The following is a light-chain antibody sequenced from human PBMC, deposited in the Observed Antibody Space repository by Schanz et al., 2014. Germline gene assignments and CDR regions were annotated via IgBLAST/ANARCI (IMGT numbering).Light chain of an antibody. J-gene: IGKJ5*01. V-gene: IGKV3-20*01. CDR3: QQHPPIT. Sequence: EIVLTQSPAILSLSPGERATLSCRASQSVSSSYLAWYQQKPGQAPRLLIYGASNRAAGIPDRFSGSGSGTDFTLSISRLEPEDFAVYYCQQHPPITFGQGTRLDIK. CDR1: QSVSSSY. CDR2: GAS.